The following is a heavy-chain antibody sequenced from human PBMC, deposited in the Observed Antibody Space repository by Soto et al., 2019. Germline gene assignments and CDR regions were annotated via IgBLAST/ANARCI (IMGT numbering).Heavy chain of an antibody. CDR1: GYTFATYG. Sequence: QVQLVQSGAELKRPGASVKVSCKSSGYTFATYGISWVRQAPGQGLEWMGWMAPDNGDTNYGRKLRGRVTLTAATSTNTAYMVVRSLRSDDPPVYFCATLDPCNSGPCYSRPLDYWGQGTLVTVSS. D-gene: IGHD2-15*01. CDR3: ATLDPCNSGPCYSRPLDY. V-gene: IGHV1-18*01. CDR2: MAPDNGDT. J-gene: IGHJ4*02.